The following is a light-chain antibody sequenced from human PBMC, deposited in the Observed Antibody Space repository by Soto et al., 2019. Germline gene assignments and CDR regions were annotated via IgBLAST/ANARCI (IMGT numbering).Light chain of an antibody. Sequence: EIVMTQSPATLSVSPGGRGTLSFRASQSISGALAWYQQKPGQAPRLLIYGASTRATSFPARFSGSGSGTDFTLTISSLQSEDFAVYYCQQYNNWPWTFGQGTKVDIK. CDR2: GAS. CDR3: QQYNNWPWT. CDR1: QSISGA. V-gene: IGKV3-15*01. J-gene: IGKJ1*01.